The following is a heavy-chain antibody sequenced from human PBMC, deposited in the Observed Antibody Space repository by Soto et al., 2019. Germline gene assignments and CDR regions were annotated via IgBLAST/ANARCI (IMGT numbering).Heavy chain of an antibody. J-gene: IGHJ1*01. D-gene: IGHD3-22*01. CDR2: IVVGSGNT. V-gene: IGHV1-58*01. CDR1: GFTFTSSS. Sequence: ASVKVSCKASGFTFTSSSVQWLRQARGQRLEWIGWIVVGSGNTNYAQKFQERVTITRDMSTSTAYMELSSLRSEDTAVYYCAADHGYDSNFQHWGQGTLVTVSS. CDR3: AADHGYDSNFQH.